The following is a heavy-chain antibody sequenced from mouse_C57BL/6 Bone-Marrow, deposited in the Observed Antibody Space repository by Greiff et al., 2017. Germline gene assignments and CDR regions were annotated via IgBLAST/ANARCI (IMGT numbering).Heavy chain of an antibody. V-gene: IGHV3-6*01. CDR2: ISYDGSN. D-gene: IGHD2-1*01. CDR1: GYSITSGYY. CDR3: AREGIYYGNSYWYFDV. J-gene: IGHJ1*03. Sequence: EVQLQESGPGLVKPSQSLSLTCSVTGYSITSGYYWNWIRQFPGNKLEWMGYISYDGSNNYNPSLKNRISITRDTSKNQFFLKLNSVTTEDTATYYCAREGIYYGNSYWYFDVWGTGTTVTVSS.